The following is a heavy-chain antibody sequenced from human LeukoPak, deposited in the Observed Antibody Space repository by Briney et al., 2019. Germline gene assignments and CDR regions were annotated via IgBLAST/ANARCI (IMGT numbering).Heavy chain of an antibody. D-gene: IGHD1-26*01. V-gene: IGHV5-51*01. CDR2: VYPGYSAT. Sequence: GESLKISCKDFGYNFASYWIGWVRQMPGKGLEWMGIVYPGYSATRYSPSFHGHVTISADKSISTAYLQWSSLKASDTAMYYCARRPNMVGASFDSWGQGTLVTVSS. CDR1: GYNFASYW. J-gene: IGHJ4*02. CDR3: ARRPNMVGASFDS.